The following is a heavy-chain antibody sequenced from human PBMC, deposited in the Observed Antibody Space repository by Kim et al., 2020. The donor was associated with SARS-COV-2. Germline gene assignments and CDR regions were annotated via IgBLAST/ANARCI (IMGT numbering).Heavy chain of an antibody. CDR2: ISNSGAGT. CDR3: AKDRVIRYYYGSGSYSSGMDV. J-gene: IGHJ6*02. Sequence: GGSLRLSCEASGFTFSSYGMSWVREAPGKGLEWASGISNSGAGTYYADSVKGRFTISRDNSRNTLYLQMNRLRAEDRAVYYCAKDRVIRYYYGSGSYSSGMDVWGQGTTVTVSS. D-gene: IGHD3-10*01. CDR1: GFTFSSYG. V-gene: IGHV3-23*01.